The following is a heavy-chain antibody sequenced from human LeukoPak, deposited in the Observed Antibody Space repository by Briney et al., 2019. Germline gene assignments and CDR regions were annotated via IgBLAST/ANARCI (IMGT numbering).Heavy chain of an antibody. D-gene: IGHD5-18*01. CDR2: IYYSGST. J-gene: IGHJ4*02. CDR1: GGSISSSSYY. CDR3: ARRRYSYGPFFDY. V-gene: IGHV4-39*01. Sequence: PSETLSPTCTVSGGSISSSSYYWGWIRQPPGKGLERIGSIYYSGSTYYNPSLESRVTISVDTSKNQFSLKLSSVTAADTAVYYCARRRYSYGPFFDYWGQGTLVTVSS.